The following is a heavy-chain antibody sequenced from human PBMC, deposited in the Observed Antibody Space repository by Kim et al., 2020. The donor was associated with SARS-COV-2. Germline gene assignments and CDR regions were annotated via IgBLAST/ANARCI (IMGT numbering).Heavy chain of an antibody. Sequence: GGSLRLSCAASGFTFSTYGMHWVRQAPGKGLEWVAVISYDGSNKYYADSVKGRFTISRDNLKNTLYLQMNSLRAEDTAVYYCAKSVVRGVIISVYYGMDV. CDR2: ISYDGSNK. CDR1: GFTFSTYG. J-gene: IGHJ6*01. D-gene: IGHD3-10*01. V-gene: IGHV3-30*18. CDR3: AKSVVRGVIISVYYGMDV.